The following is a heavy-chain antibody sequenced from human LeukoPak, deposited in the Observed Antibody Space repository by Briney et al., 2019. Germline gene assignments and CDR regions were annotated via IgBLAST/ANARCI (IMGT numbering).Heavy chain of an antibody. CDR3: AKDPRLWFGELLFDP. Sequence: GGSLRLSCAASGFTFSSYAMSWVRQAPGKGLEWVSAISGSGGSTYYADSVKGRFTISRDNSKNTLYLQMNSLRAEDTAVYYCAKDPRLWFGELLFDPWGQGTLVTVSS. J-gene: IGHJ5*02. CDR2: ISGSGGST. V-gene: IGHV3-23*01. D-gene: IGHD3-10*01. CDR1: GFTFSSYA.